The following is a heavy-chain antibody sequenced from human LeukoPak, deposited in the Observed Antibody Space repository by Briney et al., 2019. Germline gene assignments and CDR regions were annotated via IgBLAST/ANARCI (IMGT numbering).Heavy chain of an antibody. CDR3: ARRPGYCSGGSCYWFDP. CDR1: GYSFSSHW. Sequence: GESLKISCKGSGYSFSSHWIGWVRQMPGKGLEWMGIIYPGDSDTRCSPSFQGQVTISADKSISTAYLQWGSLKASDTAMYYCARRPGYCSGGSCYWFDPWGQGTLVTVSS. D-gene: IGHD2-15*01. J-gene: IGHJ5*02. CDR2: IYPGDSDT. V-gene: IGHV5-51*01.